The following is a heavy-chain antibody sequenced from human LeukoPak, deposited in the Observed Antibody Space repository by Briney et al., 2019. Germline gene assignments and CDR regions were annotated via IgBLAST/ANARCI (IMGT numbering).Heavy chain of an antibody. D-gene: IGHD3-10*01. Sequence: SETLSLTCAVYGGSFSGYYWSWIRQPPGKGLEWIGEINHSGSTNYNPSLKSRVTISVDTSKNQFSLKLSSVTAADTAVYYCARDMTQGLLLWFGETVTDYWGQGTLVTVSS. J-gene: IGHJ4*02. CDR1: GGSFSGYY. CDR2: INHSGST. V-gene: IGHV4-34*01. CDR3: ARDMTQGLLLWFGETVTDY.